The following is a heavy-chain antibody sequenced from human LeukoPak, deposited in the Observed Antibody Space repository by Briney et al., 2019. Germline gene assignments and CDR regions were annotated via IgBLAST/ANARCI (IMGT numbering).Heavy chain of an antibody. J-gene: IGHJ4*02. V-gene: IGHV3-48*01. D-gene: IGHD6-6*01. CDR1: GFPFSSYS. Sequence: GGSLRLSCAVSGFPFSSYSMTWVRQAPGKGLEWVSYISSTSSTVYYADPVKGRFTISRDNVKNSLYLQMNSLRAEDTAVYYCARGRDSSSSYPGYWGQGTLVTVSS. CDR3: ARGRDSSSSYPGY. CDR2: ISSTSSTV.